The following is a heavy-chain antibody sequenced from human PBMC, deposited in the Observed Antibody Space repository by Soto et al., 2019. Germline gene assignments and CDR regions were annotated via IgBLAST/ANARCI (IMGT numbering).Heavy chain of an antibody. CDR3: ARRDGPNWFDP. Sequence: GESLKISCQGSGYSFTSYWIGLVRQMPGKGLEWMGIIYPGNSDTRYSPSFQGKVTISADKYISTAYLQWSSLKASDTDMYYCARRDGPNWFDPWGQGTLVTVSS. CDR2: IYPGNSDT. CDR1: GYSFTSYW. V-gene: IGHV5-51*01. J-gene: IGHJ5*02.